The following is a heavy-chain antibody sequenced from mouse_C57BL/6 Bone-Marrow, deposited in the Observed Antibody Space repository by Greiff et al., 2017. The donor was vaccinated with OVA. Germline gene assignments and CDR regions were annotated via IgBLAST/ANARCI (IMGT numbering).Heavy chain of an antibody. CDR1: GYAFTNYL. D-gene: IGHD2-3*01. CDR3: ASAHDGYCVKGFLYYAMDY. Sequence: VQLQQSGAELVRPGTSVKVSCKASGYAFTNYLIEWVKQRPGQGLEWIGVINPGSGGTNYNEKFKGKATLTADKSSSTAYMQLSSLTSEDSAVYFCASAHDGYCVKGFLYYAMDYWGQGTSVTVSS. CDR2: INPGSGGT. J-gene: IGHJ4*01. V-gene: IGHV1-54*01.